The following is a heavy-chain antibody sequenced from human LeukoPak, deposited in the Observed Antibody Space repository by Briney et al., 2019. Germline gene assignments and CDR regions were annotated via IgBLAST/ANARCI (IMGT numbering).Heavy chain of an antibody. J-gene: IGHJ4*02. D-gene: IGHD5-18*01. CDR1: GLTFSSHW. CDR2: ITNDGSST. Sequence: GGSLRLSCAASGLTFSSHWMHWVRQAPGKGLVWVSRITNDGSSTTYADSVKGRFTISRDNAKNTLYLQLNSLRVEDTAVYYCARDGYSREFDYWGQGTLVTVSS. V-gene: IGHV3-74*01. CDR3: ARDGYSREFDY.